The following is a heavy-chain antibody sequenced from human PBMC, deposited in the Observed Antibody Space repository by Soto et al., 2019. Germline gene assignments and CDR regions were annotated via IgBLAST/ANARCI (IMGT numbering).Heavy chain of an antibody. Sequence: GGSLRLSCAASGFTFSSYAMSWVRQAPGKGLEWVSAISGSGGSTYYADSVKGRFTISRDNSKNTLYLQMNSLRAEDTAVYYCAKELGGEPSRVDTAMVLPWFDYWGQGTLVTVSS. CDR2: ISGSGGST. CDR3: AKELGGEPSRVDTAMVLPWFDY. CDR1: GFTFSSYA. D-gene: IGHD5-18*01. J-gene: IGHJ4*02. V-gene: IGHV3-23*01.